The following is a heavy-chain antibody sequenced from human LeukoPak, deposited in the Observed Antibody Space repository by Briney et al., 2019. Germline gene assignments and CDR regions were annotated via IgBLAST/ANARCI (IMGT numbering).Heavy chain of an antibody. J-gene: IGHJ4*02. CDR3: VPDYLED. D-gene: IGHD4/OR15-4a*01. CDR1: GFTFSSYW. V-gene: IGHV3-74*01. Sequence: GASLRLSCAASGFTFSSYWMHWVHHAPGKGLVWVSSINSDGSSTTYADSVKGRFTISRDNAKNTLYLQMNSLRAEDTAVYYCVPDYLEDWGQGTLVTVSS. CDR2: INSDGSST.